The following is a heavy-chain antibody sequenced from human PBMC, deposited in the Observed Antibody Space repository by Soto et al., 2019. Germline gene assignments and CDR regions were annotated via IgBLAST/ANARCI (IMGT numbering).Heavy chain of an antibody. Sequence: SETLSLTCTVSGGSISSYYWSWIRQPAGKGLEWIGRIYTSGSTNYNPSLKSRVTMSVDTSKNQFSLKLSPVTAADTAVYYCARGVEMATIPYYYYYYGMDVWGQGTTVTVSS. CDR3: ARGVEMATIPYYYYYYGMDV. D-gene: IGHD5-12*01. CDR1: GGSISSYY. CDR2: IYTSGST. J-gene: IGHJ6*02. V-gene: IGHV4-4*07.